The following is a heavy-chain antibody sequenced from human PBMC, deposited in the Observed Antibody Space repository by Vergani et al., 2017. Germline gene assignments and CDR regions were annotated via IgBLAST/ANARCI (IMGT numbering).Heavy chain of an antibody. D-gene: IGHD2-15*01. J-gene: IGHJ5*02. CDR3: ASSGGPKNWFDP. V-gene: IGHV5-10-1*03. CDR2: IDPSDSYT. CDR1: GYSFTSYW. Sequence: EVQLVQSGAAVKKPGESLRISCKGSGYSFTSYWISWVRQMPGKGLEWMGRIDPSDSYTNYSPSFQGHVTISADKSISTAYLQWSSLKASDTAMYYCASSGGPKNWFDPWGQGTLVTVSS.